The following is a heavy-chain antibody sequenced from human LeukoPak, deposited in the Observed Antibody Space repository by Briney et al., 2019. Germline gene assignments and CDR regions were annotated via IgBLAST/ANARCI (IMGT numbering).Heavy chain of an antibody. CDR3: ARWGCSGGSCYSDY. Sequence: PSETLSLTCTVSGGSISSSSYYGGGIRQPPGKGVEWIGSIYYRGSTYYNPSLNRRVTISVDTSNDQFSLKLSSVPAADTAVYYCARWGCSGGSCYSDYWGQGTLVTVSS. CDR1: GGSISSSSYY. J-gene: IGHJ4*02. CDR2: IYYRGST. D-gene: IGHD2-15*01. V-gene: IGHV4-39*01.